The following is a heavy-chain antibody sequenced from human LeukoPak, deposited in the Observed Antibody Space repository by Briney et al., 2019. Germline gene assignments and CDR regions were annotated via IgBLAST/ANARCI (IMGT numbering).Heavy chain of an antibody. CDR1: GCTFSTYA. J-gene: IGHJ6*03. D-gene: IGHD2-2*01. CDR3: TRDSSIYYYYYYMDV. CDR2: ISYDGSSK. Sequence: GGSLRLSCAASGCTFSTYAMHWVRQAPGKGLEWVAVISYDGSSKYYADSVKGRFTISRDNSKNTLYLQMNSLKTEDTAVYYCTRDSSIYYYYYYMDVWGKGTTVTVSS. V-gene: IGHV3-30*04.